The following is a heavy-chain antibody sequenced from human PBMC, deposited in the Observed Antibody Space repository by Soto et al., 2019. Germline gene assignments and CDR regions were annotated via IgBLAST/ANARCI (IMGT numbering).Heavy chain of an antibody. J-gene: IGHJ4*02. D-gene: IGHD1-1*01. V-gene: IGHV3-48*03. CDR1: GFTFSSYE. CDR3: ARDDTGDYQDTTFDC. Sequence: EVQLVESGGGLVQPGGSLRLSCAASGFTFSSYEMNWVRQAPGKGLEWVSHINGRGITTYYADSVKGRFTISRDNAKNSLYLQMSSLRAEDTAVYFCARDDTGDYQDTTFDCWGQGTLVTVSS. CDR2: INGRGITT.